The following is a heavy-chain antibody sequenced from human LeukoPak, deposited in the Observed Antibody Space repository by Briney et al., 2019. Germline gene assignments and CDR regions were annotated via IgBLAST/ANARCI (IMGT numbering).Heavy chain of an antibody. CDR2: IYTSGST. Sequence: SETLSLTCTVSGVSISSYYWSWLRQPAGKGLEWIGRIYTSGSTNYNPSLKSRDTISVDKSKNQFSLRLSSVTAADTAVYYCARDGQQLVRGDWFDAWGQGTLVTVSS. D-gene: IGHD6-13*01. J-gene: IGHJ5*02. CDR3: ARDGQQLVRGDWFDA. CDR1: GVSISSYY. V-gene: IGHV4-4*07.